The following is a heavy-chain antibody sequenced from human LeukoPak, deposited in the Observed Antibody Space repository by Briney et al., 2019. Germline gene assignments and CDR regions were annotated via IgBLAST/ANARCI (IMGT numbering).Heavy chain of an antibody. CDR2: INSDGSST. J-gene: IGHJ4*02. V-gene: IGHV3-74*01. D-gene: IGHD2-21*02. CDR1: GFTFSSYW. CDR3: AKPQGDCGGDCYQYYFDY. Sequence: GGSLRLSCAASGFTFSSYWMHWVRQAPGKGLVWVSRINSDGSSTSYADSVKGRFTISRDNAKNTLYLQMKSLRAEDTAVYYCAKPQGDCGGDCYQYYFDYWGQGTLVTVSS.